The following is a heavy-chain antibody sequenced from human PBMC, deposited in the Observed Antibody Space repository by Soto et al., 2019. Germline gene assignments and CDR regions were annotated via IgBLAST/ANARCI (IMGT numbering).Heavy chain of an antibody. J-gene: IGHJ6*02. Sequence: VKVSCKASGYTFTSYYMHWVRQAPGQGLEWMGIINPSGGSTSYAQKFQGRVTMTRDTSTSTVYMELSSLRSEDTAVYYCARRRRDYDFWSGYYYGMDVWGQGTTVTVSS. D-gene: IGHD3-3*01. CDR3: ARRRRDYDFWSGYYYGMDV. V-gene: IGHV1-46*01. CDR1: GYTFTSYY. CDR2: INPSGGST.